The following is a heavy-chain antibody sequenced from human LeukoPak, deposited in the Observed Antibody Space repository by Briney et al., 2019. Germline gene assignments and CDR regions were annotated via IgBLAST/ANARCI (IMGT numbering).Heavy chain of an antibody. J-gene: IGHJ3*02. CDR2: IIPIFGTA. D-gene: IGHD1-1*01. Sequence: SVKVSCKASGGTFSSYAISWVRQAPGQGLEWMGGIIPIFGTANYAQKFQGRVTITTDESTSTAYMELSSLRSEDTAEYYCVRDWKSAFDIWGQGTMVTVSS. V-gene: IGHV1-69*05. CDR3: VRDWKSAFDI. CDR1: GGTFSSYA.